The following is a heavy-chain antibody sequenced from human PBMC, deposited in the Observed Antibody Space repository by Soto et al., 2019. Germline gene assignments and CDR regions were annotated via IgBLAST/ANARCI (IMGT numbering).Heavy chain of an antibody. Sequence: NPSETLSLTCTVSGGSINSVGYYWVWIRQPPGKGLEWIGSIYYSGTTDYNPSLTSRVTISVDTSKNRFSLKLSSVTAADTAVYYCAKRRVVPTARYYYYGMDVWGQGTTVTVSS. D-gene: IGHD2-2*01. CDR1: GGSINSVGYY. J-gene: IGHJ6*02. CDR3: AKRRVVPTARYYYYGMDV. V-gene: IGHV4-39*01. CDR2: IYYSGTT.